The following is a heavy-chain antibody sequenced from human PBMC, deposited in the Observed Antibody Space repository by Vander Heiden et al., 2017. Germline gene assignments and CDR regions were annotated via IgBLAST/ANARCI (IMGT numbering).Heavy chain of an antibody. V-gene: IGHV3-30-3*01. CDR2: ISYDGSYK. Sequence: QVQLVESGGGVVQPGRSLRLSCAASGFTFPVCAMHWVRQAPGKGLEGVTVISYDGSYKYYEDSGKVRVTISRDNSKNMRDLKMNGMTTEDTAVYYCARDGRRYSCYDMAIDYWGQGTMVTVSS. D-gene: IGHD5-12*01. CDR3: ARDGRRYSCYDMAIDY. J-gene: IGHJ4*02. CDR1: GFTFPVCA.